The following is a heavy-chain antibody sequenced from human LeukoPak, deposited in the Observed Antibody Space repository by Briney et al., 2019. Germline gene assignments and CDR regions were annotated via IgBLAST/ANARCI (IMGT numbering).Heavy chain of an antibody. CDR3: AELGITMIGGV. CDR2: INWNGGST. V-gene: IGHV3-20*04. CDR1: GFIFSDYY. Sequence: PGGSLRLSCAASGFIFSDYYMSWIRQAPGKGLEWVSGINWNGGSTGYADSVKGRFTISRDNAKNSLYLQMNSLRAEDTAVYYCAELGITMIGGVWGKGTTVTISS. J-gene: IGHJ6*04. D-gene: IGHD3-10*02.